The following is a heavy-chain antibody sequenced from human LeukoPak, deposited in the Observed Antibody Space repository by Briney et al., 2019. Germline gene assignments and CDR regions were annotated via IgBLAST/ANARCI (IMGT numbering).Heavy chain of an antibody. V-gene: IGHV1-69*04. CDR2: IIPILGIA. D-gene: IGHD4-11*01. Sequence: ASVKVSCKASGGTFSSYAISWVRQAPGQGLEWMGRIIPILGIANYAQKFQGRVTITADKSTSTAYMELSSLRSEDTAVYYCARGTVTTSGAFDIWGQGTMVTASS. J-gene: IGHJ3*02. CDR3: ARGTVTTSGAFDI. CDR1: GGTFSSYA.